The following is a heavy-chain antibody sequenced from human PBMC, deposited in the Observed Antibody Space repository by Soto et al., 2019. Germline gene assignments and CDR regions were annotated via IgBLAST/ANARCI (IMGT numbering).Heavy chain of an antibody. V-gene: IGHV3-7*01. Sequence: GGSLRLSCAASGFTFSSYWMSWVHQAPGKGLEWVANIKQDGSEKYYVDSVKGRFTISRDNAKNSLYLQMNSLRAEDTAVYYCARDRGRYGYHVDAFDIWGQGTMVTVSS. CDR1: GFTFSSYW. D-gene: IGHD3-16*01. CDR2: IKQDGSEK. CDR3: ARDRGRYGYHVDAFDI. J-gene: IGHJ3*02.